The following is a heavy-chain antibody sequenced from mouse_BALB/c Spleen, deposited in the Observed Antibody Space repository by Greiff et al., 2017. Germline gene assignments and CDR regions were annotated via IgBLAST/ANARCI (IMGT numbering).Heavy chain of an antibody. CDR3: ARDVRPYWYFDV. V-gene: IGHV2-6-7*01. CDR2: IWGDGST. J-gene: IGHJ1*01. CDR1: GFSLTGYG. Sequence: QVQLKQSGPGLVAPSQSLSITCTVSGFSLTGYGVNWVRQPPGKGLEWLGMIWGDGSTDYNSALKSRLSISKDNSKSQVFLKMNSLQTDDTARYYCARDVRPYWYFDVWGAGTTVTVSS. D-gene: IGHD2-14*01.